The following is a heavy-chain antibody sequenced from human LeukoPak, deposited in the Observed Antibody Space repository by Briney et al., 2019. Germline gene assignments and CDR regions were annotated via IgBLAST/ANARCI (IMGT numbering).Heavy chain of an antibody. CDR3: ARVETTVTTSRS. D-gene: IGHD4-17*01. J-gene: IGHJ5*02. Sequence: SVKGRFTISRDNAKNSLYLQMNSLRAEDTAVYYCARVETTVTTSRSWGQGTLVTVSS. V-gene: IGHV3-11*06.